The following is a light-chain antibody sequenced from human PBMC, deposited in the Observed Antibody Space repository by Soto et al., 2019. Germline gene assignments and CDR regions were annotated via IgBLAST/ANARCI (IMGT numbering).Light chain of an antibody. Sequence: EIVMTQSPATLSVSPVERATLSCRASQSVSSNLAWYQQKPGQAPRLLIYGASTRATGIPARFSGSGSGTEFTLTISSLQSEDFAVYYCQQYNNWPPATCGQGTKVDI. CDR2: GAS. CDR1: QSVSSN. CDR3: QQYNNWPPAT. V-gene: IGKV3-15*01. J-gene: IGKJ1*01.